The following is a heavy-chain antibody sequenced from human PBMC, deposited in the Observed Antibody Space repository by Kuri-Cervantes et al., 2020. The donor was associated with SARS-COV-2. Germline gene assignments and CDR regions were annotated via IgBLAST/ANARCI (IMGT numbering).Heavy chain of an antibody. CDR2: IYHSGST. V-gene: IGHV4-38-2*01. Sequence: SQTLSLTCAVSGYSISSGYYWGWIRQPPGKGLEWIGSIYHSGSTYYNPSLKSRVTISVDTSKNQFSLKLSSVTAADTAVYYCARGRYYDSSGFQHWGQGTLVTVSS. CDR1: GYSISSGYY. D-gene: IGHD3-22*01. CDR3: ARGRYYDSSGFQH. J-gene: IGHJ1*01.